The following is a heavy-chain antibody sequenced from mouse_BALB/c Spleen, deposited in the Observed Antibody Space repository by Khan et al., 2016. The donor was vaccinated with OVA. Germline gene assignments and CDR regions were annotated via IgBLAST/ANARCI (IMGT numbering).Heavy chain of an antibody. CDR1: GYTFTSYW. CDR2: IDPSDSET. D-gene: IGHD2-2*01. V-gene: IGHV1-61*01. Sequence: QVQLQQSGAELVRPGASVKLSCKASGYTFTSYWMNWVKQRPGYGLEWIGRIDPSDSETHYNQMFNDKATLTVDKSSSTAYMHLSSLTSEDSAVYYCARREKYGYDPSWFAYWGQGTLVTVSA. J-gene: IGHJ3*01. CDR3: ARREKYGYDPSWFAY.